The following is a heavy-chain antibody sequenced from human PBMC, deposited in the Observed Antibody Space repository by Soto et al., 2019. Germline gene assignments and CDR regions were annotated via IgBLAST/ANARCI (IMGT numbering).Heavy chain of an antibody. D-gene: IGHD6-13*01. J-gene: IGHJ6*03. CDR1: GFTFSNYE. CDR2: ISNNGAHT. CDR3: ARRGYGSRWPNVYMDV. V-gene: IGHV3-64*01. Sequence: EAQLVESGGGLVQPGGSLRLSCAASGFTFSNYEMHWVRQAPGKWLAYVSGISNNGAHTDYAKSVKGRFTISRDNSENTLYLQMGSLRAEDMALYYCARRGYGSRWPNVYMDVWGKGTTVTVSS.